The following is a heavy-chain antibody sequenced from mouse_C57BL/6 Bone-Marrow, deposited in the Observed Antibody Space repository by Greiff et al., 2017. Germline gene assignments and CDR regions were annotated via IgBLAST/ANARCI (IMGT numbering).Heavy chain of an antibody. D-gene: IGHD1-1*01. CDR3: ADYCSSNYWYFDD. J-gene: IGHJ1*01. V-gene: IGHV1-75*01. CDR2: ICPGSGST. CDR1: GYTFTDYY. Sequence: VQLQQSGPELVKPGASVKISCKASGYTFTDYYINWVKQRPGQGLEWIGWICPGSGSTYYNEKFKGKATLTVDKSSSTATMLLSSLTSENSAVYFCADYCSSNYWYFDDWGAGTTVTVSS.